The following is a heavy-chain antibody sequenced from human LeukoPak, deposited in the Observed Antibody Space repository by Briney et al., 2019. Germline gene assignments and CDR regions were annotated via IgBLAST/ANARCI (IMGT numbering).Heavy chain of an antibody. D-gene: IGHD3-10*01. Sequence: SETLSLTCTVSGGSISSGSYYWSWIRQPAGKGLEWIGRIYTSGSTNYNPSLKSRVTISVDTSKNQFSLKLSSVTAADTAVYYCARVRTYYYGSGSQARCMDVWGKGTTVTISS. J-gene: IGHJ6*03. V-gene: IGHV4-61*02. CDR1: GGSISSGSYY. CDR3: ARVRTYYYGSGSQARCMDV. CDR2: IYTSGST.